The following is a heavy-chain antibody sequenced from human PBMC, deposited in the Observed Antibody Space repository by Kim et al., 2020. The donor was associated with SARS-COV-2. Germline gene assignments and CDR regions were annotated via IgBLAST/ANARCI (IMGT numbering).Heavy chain of an antibody. Sequence: ASVKVSCKASGYTFTSHYMHWVRQAPGQGLEWMGIINPSGGSTSYAQKFQGRVTMTRDTSTSTGYMELSSLRSEDTAVYYCARGGNGLGSYPYMHGMDVWGQGPTAPVSS. D-gene: IGHD3-10*01. CDR3: ARGGNGLGSYPYMHGMDV. V-gene: IGHV1-46*01. CDR2: INPSGGST. J-gene: IGHJ6*02. CDR1: GYTFTSHY.